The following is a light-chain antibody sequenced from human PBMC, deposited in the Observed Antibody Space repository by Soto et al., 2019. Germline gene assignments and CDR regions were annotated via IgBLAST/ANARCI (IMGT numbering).Light chain of an antibody. V-gene: IGKV3-15*01. Sequence: EIVMTQSPGTLSLSPGERATLSCRASQSVSSRLAWYQQKPGQAPSLLIYGASTRATGIPARFSGSGSGTEFTLTISSLQSEDFAVYYCQQYNNWPPWTFGQGTKVDIK. J-gene: IGKJ1*01. CDR2: GAS. CDR3: QQYNNWPPWT. CDR1: QSVSSR.